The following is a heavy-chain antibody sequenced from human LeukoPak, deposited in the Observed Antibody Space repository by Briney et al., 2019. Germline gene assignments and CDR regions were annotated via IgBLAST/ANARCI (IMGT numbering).Heavy chain of an antibody. J-gene: IGHJ6*03. CDR3: ARDWSGSGSYYSPYYYYYYMDV. CDR2: IIPIFGTA. D-gene: IGHD3-10*01. V-gene: IGHV1-69*05. Sequence: SVKVSCKASGGTFSSYAISWVRQAPGQGLEWMGRIIPIFGTANSAQKFQGRVTITTDESTSTAFMELSSLRSEDTAVYYCARDWSGSGSYYSPYYYYYYMDVWGKGTTVTVSS. CDR1: GGTFSSYA.